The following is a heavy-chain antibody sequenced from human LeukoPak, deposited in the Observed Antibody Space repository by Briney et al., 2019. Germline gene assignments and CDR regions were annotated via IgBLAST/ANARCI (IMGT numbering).Heavy chain of an antibody. V-gene: IGHV3-13*01. D-gene: IGHD3-10*01. CDR3: ARGPFGSGSPYYFDH. CDR2: SGTASDT. Sequence: PGGSLRFSCAASGFTFSPYDMHWVRQVTGKGLEWVSASGTASDTYYPGSVKGRFTISREHAKNSLYLHINCLMTAHRAVYYCARGPFGSGSPYYFDHWGQGTLVTVSS. J-gene: IGHJ4*02. CDR1: GFTFSPYD.